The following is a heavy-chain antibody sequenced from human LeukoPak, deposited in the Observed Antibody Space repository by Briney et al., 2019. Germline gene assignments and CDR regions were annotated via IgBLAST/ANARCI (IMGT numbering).Heavy chain of an antibody. CDR3: AKDRPTTTMIRESDY. D-gene: IGHD3-10*01. CDR2: ISGSGGST. Sequence: SCKASGYTFSSYGMSWVRQAPGKGLEWVSAISGSGGSTYYADSVKGRFTISRDNSKNTLYLEMDSLRAEDTAVYYCAKDRPTTTMIRESDYWGQGTLVTVSS. CDR1: GYTFSSYG. V-gene: IGHV3-23*01. J-gene: IGHJ4*02.